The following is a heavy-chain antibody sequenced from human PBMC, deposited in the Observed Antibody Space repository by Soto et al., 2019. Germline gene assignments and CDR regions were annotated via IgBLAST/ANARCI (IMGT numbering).Heavy chain of an antibody. CDR1: GGTFRNYP. CDR2: IIPVIFVP. J-gene: IGHJ4*02. CDR3: ARVLEFRDRRISHFDX. D-gene: IGHD3-3*02. V-gene: IGHV1-69*10. Sequence: SVKFSCKTSGGTFRNYPFSWVRQAPGQGLEWMGGIIPVIFVPSYARKFQGRVTITADESTSTVYMDLSSLTSEDTAVYFCARVLEFRDRRISHFDXWGQGTLVTVSX.